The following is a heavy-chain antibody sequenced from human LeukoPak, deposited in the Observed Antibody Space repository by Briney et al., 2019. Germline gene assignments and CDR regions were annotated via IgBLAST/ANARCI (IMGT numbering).Heavy chain of an antibody. J-gene: IGHJ4*02. D-gene: IGHD6-13*01. Sequence: PGGSLRLSCAASGFTFSSYEMNWVRQAPGKGLEWVSYISSSGSTIYYADSVKGRFTISRDNAKNSLYLQMNSLRAEDTAVYYCARIAAAGKECFDYWGQGTLVTVSS. CDR1: GFTFSSYE. CDR2: ISSSGSTI. V-gene: IGHV3-48*03. CDR3: ARIAAAGKECFDY.